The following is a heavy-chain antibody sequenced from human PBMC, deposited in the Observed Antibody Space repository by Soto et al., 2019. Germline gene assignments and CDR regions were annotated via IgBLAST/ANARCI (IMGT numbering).Heavy chain of an antibody. Sequence: SETVSLTCAVSCGSGTTSIYYWGWIRQSAGKGLEWIGSVSXGGRRYSKCSVESRGTISVDTAKNKFSLNLNSLTASDTDVYFCVSQLTTVITQAYFDDRGPGPLVTVSS. CDR2: VSXGGRR. D-gene: IGHD4-4*01. V-gene: IGHV4-39*01. CDR3: VSQLTTVITQAYFDD. CDR1: CGSGTTSIYY. J-gene: IGHJ4*02.